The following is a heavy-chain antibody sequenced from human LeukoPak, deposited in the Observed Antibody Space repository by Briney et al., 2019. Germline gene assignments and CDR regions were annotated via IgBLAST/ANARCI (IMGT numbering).Heavy chain of an antibody. Sequence: GGSLRLSCAASGFTFSSYEMNWVRQAPGKGLEWVSYISSSGSTIYYADSVEGRFTISRDNARNSLYLQMNSLRAEDTAVYYCARSGYSGYTSFDYWGQGTLVTVSS. J-gene: IGHJ4*02. V-gene: IGHV3-48*03. CDR1: GFTFSSYE. CDR3: ARSGYSGYTSFDY. D-gene: IGHD5-12*01. CDR2: ISSSGSTI.